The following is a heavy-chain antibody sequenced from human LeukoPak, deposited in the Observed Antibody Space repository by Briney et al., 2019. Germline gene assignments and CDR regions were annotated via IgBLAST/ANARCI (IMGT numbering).Heavy chain of an antibody. CDR1: GFTFNLYA. CDR3: ARDRPYGMDV. CDR2: ISASGGST. Sequence: PGGSLRLSCAASGFTFNLYAINWVRQAPGKGLEWVSAISASGGSTYYADSVKGRLTISRDNSKNTLYLQMNSLRAEDTAVYYCARDRPYGMDVWGQGTTVTVSS. J-gene: IGHJ6*02. V-gene: IGHV3-23*01.